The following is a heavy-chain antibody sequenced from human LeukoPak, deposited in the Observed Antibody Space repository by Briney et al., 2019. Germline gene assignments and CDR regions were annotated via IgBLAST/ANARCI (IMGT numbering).Heavy chain of an antibody. CDR1: GFTFSSYE. CDR3: ARGDGYSYGYPTFDY. CDR2: ISSSGSTI. D-gene: IGHD5-18*01. V-gene: IGHV3-48*03. Sequence: GGSLRLSCAASGFTFSSYEMNWVRQAPGKGLEWVSYISSSGSTIYYADSVKGRFTISRDNAKNSLYLQMNSLRAEATAVYYCARGDGYSYGYPTFDYWGQGTLVTVSS. J-gene: IGHJ4*02.